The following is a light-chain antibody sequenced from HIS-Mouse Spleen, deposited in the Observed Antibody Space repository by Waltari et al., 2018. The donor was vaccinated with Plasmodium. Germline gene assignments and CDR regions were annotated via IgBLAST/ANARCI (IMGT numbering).Light chain of an antibody. V-gene: IGLV5-45*02. Sequence: QAVLTQPSSLSASPGASASLTCTLRSGINVGTYRIYWYQQKPGSPPQYRLRYKEDSDKQQVSGVPRRCSGSKDASANAGILLISGLQSEDEADYYCMIWHSSAWVFGGGTKLTVL. CDR1: SGINVGTYR. J-gene: IGLJ3*02. CDR3: MIWHSSAWV. CDR2: YKEDSDK.